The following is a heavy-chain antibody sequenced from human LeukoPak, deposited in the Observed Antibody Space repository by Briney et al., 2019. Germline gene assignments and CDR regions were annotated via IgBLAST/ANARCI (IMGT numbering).Heavy chain of an antibody. CDR1: GGSMSSYY. J-gene: IGHJ4*02. D-gene: IGHD2-15*01. Sequence: SETLSLTCTVSGGSMSSYYWSWFRQPPGKGLEWIGYIYYSGSTNYNPSLKSRVTISVDTSKNQFSLKVNSVTAADRAVYYCGRGGWSVDYWGQGILVTVSS. CDR3: GRGGWSVDY. CDR2: IYYSGST. V-gene: IGHV4-59*01.